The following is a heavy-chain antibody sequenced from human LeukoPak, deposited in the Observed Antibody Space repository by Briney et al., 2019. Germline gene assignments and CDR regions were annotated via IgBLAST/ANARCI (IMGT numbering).Heavy chain of an antibody. CDR3: ASPEVGATAKDYYGMDV. J-gene: IGHJ6*02. CDR1: GYTLTSYG. Sequence: GASVKVSCKASGYTLTSYGISWVRQAPGQGLEWMGRINPNSGGTNYAQKFQGRVTMTRDTSISTAYMELSRLRSDDTAVYYCASPEVGATAKDYYGMDVWGQGTTVTVSS. D-gene: IGHD1-26*01. CDR2: INPNSGGT. V-gene: IGHV1-2*06.